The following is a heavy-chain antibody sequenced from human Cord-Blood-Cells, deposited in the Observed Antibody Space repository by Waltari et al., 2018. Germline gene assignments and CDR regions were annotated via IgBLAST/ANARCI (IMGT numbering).Heavy chain of an antibody. CDR2: IYHSGST. V-gene: IGHV4-38-2*01. CDR3: ARLDDYGDYYYYGMDV. Sequence: QVQLQESGPGLVKPSETLSLTCAVSGYSISSGYYWGWIRQPPGKGLEWIGSIYHSGSTYYNPSLKSRVTISVDTSKNQFSLKLSSVTAADTAVYYCARLDDYGDYYYYGMDVWDQGP. D-gene: IGHD4-17*01. CDR1: GYSISSGYY. J-gene: IGHJ6*02.